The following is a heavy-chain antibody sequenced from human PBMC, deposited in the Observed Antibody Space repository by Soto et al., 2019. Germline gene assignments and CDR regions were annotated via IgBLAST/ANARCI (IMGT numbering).Heavy chain of an antibody. CDR3: AREVNTGSDSTDAFDI. CDR1: GGSISGFY. CDR2: IYYAGNT. J-gene: IGHJ3*02. Sequence: QVQLQESGPGLVKPSETLSLKCTVSGGSISGFYWSWIRQPPGKGLEWIGYIYYAGNTNYNPSLKSRFTISVDTSENQFSLKRDSVTSADTAVYYCAREVNTGSDSTDAFDIWGQGTMVTVSS. D-gene: IGHD5-12*01. V-gene: IGHV4-59*01.